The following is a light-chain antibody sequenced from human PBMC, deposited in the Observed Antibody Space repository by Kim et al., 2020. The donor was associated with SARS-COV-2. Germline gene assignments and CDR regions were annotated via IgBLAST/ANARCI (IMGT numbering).Light chain of an antibody. V-gene: IGLV1-47*01. J-gene: IGLJ3*02. CDR1: SSNIGINY. CDR3: AAWDDSLSESL. Sequence: ELTQPPSASGTPGQRVTISCSGSSSNIGINYVYWYQQLPGTAPKLLIYRNSQRPSGVPDRFSGSKSGTSASLAISGLRSEDEADYYCAAWDDSLSESLFGGGTKVTVL. CDR2: RNS.